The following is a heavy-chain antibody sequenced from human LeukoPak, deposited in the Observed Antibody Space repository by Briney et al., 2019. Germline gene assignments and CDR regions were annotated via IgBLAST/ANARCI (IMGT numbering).Heavy chain of an antibody. CDR2: MNPNSGNT. Sequence: ASVKVSCKASGYTFTSYGISWVRQAPGQGLEWMGWMNPNSGNTGYAQKFQGRVTMTRNTSISTAYMELSSLRSEDTAVYYCARIGYSSGWYNYYYYMDVWGKGTTVTISS. J-gene: IGHJ6*03. V-gene: IGHV1-8*02. CDR3: ARIGYSSGWYNYYYYMDV. D-gene: IGHD6-19*01. CDR1: GYTFTSYG.